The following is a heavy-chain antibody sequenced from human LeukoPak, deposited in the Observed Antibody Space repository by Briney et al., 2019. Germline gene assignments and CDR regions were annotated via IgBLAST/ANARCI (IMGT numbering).Heavy chain of an antibody. V-gene: IGHV3-48*03. CDR3: ARGAFGYSNRPLDY. J-gene: IGHJ4*02. CDR2: ISSSGSTI. CDR1: GFTFSSYE. Sequence: PGGSLRLSCAASGFTFSSYEMNWVRQAPGKGLEWVSYISSSGSTIYYADSVKGRFTISRDNAKNSLYLQMNSLRAEDTAVYYCARGAFGYSNRPLDYWGQGTLVTVSS. D-gene: IGHD6-13*01.